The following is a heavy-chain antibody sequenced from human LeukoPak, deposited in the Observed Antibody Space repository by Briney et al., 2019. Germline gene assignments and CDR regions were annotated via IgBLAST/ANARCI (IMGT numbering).Heavy chain of an antibody. J-gene: IGHJ4*02. V-gene: IGHV1-2*06. D-gene: IGHD5-18*01. CDR3: ARLREYSYGYEEGYYFDY. CDR2: INPNSGGT. Sequence: ASVKVSCKASGYTFTGYYMHWVRQAPGQGLEWIGRINPNSGGTNYAQKFQGRVTKTRHTSISTAFMDVDRLSSGDTAVYYCARLREYSYGYEEGYYFDYWGQGTLVTVSS. CDR1: GYTFTGYY.